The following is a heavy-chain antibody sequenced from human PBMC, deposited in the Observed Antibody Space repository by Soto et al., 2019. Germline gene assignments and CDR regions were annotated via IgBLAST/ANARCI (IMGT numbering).Heavy chain of an antibody. Sequence: SETLSLTCTVSGGSISSYYWSWIRQPPGKGLEWIGYIYYSGSTNYNPSLKSRVTISIDTSRNQFSLKLSSVTAADTAVYYCARSPLYSSSAGDWFDPWGQGTLVTVSS. V-gene: IGHV4-59*01. CDR2: IYYSGST. CDR3: ARSPLYSSSAGDWFDP. CDR1: GGSISSYY. D-gene: IGHD6-6*01. J-gene: IGHJ5*02.